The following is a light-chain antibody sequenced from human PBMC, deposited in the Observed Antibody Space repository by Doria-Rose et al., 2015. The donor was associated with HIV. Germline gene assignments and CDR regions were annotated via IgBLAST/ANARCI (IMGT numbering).Light chain of an antibody. CDR2: DGS. CDR3: HQYGTSWT. Sequence: TQSPGTLSLSPGEGATLSCRASQSLSSTYLAWYQQKPGQAPSLLIYDGSTSATGIPDRFSASGSGTDFTLTINRLEPEDFALYYCHQYGTSWTFGQGTKVEI. V-gene: IGKV3-20*01. J-gene: IGKJ1*01. CDR1: QSLSSTY.